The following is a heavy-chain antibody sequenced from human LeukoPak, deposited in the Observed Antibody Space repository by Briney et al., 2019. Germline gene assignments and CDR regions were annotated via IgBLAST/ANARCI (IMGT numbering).Heavy chain of an antibody. CDR3: ARPVVAATTPDTFDS. D-gene: IGHD2-15*01. V-gene: IGHV3-7*01. CDR2: IKQDGSEK. Sequence: GGSLRLSCAASGFTFSSYWMSWVRQAPGKGLEWVANIKQDGSEKYYVDSVKGRFTISRDNAKDSLYLQMNSLRAEDTAVYYCARPVVAATTPDTFDSWGQGTMVTVSS. CDR1: GFTFSSYW. J-gene: IGHJ3*02.